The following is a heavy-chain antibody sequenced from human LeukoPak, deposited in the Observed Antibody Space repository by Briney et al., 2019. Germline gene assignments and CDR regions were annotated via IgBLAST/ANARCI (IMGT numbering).Heavy chain of an antibody. J-gene: IGHJ4*02. Sequence: PGGSLRLSCAASGFTVSSNYMSWVRQAPGKGLEWVSVIYSGGSTYYADSVKGRFTISRDNSKNTLYLQMNSLRAEDTAVYYCARDKGSSWHARSYYFDYWGQGTLVTVSS. CDR1: GFTVSSNY. CDR2: IYSGGST. CDR3: ARDKGSSWHARSYYFDY. V-gene: IGHV3-53*01. D-gene: IGHD6-13*01.